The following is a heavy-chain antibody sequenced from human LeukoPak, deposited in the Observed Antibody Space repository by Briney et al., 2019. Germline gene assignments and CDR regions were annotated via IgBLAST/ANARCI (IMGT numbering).Heavy chain of an antibody. Sequence: GGSLRLSCAASGFTFSNYAMTWVRQAPGKGLEWVSIISGSDGSTSYADSVKGRFTISRDNSKNTLYLQMNSLRAEDTAVYYCAKRRVAGSRESDSWGQGTLVTVSS. D-gene: IGHD6-19*01. V-gene: IGHV3-23*01. CDR1: GFTFSNYA. CDR2: ISGSDGST. CDR3: AKRRVAGSRESDS. J-gene: IGHJ4*02.